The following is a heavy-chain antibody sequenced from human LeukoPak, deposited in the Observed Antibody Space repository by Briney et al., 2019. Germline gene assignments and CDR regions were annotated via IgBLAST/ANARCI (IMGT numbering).Heavy chain of an antibody. CDR2: IKSKTDGGTP. CDR3: NTDTIFDY. CDR1: GFTFSNAW. V-gene: IGHV3-15*01. D-gene: IGHD3-10*01. Sequence: GGSLRLSCAASGFTFSNAWMSWVRQAPGKGLEWVGRIKSKTDGGTPAYAAPVQCRFTISRDDSKNTLYLNMNSLKTKDTAGDYCNTDTIFDYWGQGTLGTVSS. J-gene: IGHJ4*02.